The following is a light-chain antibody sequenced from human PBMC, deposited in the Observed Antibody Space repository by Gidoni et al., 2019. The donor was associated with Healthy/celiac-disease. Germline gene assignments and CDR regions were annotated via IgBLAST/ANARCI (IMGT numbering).Light chain of an antibody. CDR1: QSVSSY. CDR3: QQRSNWPPT. CDR2: DAS. J-gene: IGKJ5*01. V-gene: IGKV3-11*01. Sequence: EIFLTQSPATLSLSPGERATLSCRASQSVSSYLAWYQQKPGQAPRLLIYDASNRATGIPARFRGSGSGTDFTLTISSLEPEDFAVYYCQQRSNWPPTFGQGTRLEIK.